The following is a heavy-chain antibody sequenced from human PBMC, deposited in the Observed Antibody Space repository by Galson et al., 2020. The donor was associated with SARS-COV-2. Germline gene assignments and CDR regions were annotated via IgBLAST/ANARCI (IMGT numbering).Heavy chain of an antibody. CDR3: ARGGYFRFHFCF. Sequence: SETLTLTCTASGDSIRGYYWRWIRQSPGKGLEWIGYIYSSGNTYYTPSLKSRAIFSVDTSKNQFSLKLTSVTAADTAVYYCARGGYFRFHFCFWGQGTLATVSS. D-gene: IGHD3-22*01. CDR2: IYSSGNT. CDR1: GDSIRGYY. V-gene: IGHV4-59*01. J-gene: IGHJ4*02.